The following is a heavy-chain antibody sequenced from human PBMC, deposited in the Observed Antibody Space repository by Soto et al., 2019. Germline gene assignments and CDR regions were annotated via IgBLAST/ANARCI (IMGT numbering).Heavy chain of an antibody. J-gene: IGHJ3*01. CDR3: ARMHVTMFGVESPDL. D-gene: IGHD3-3*01. CDR1: GFSLTDPKMG. CDR2: IFSSDEK. Sequence: QVTLKESGPVLVRPTETLTLTCTVSGFSLTDPKMGVTWIRQPPGKALEWLAHIFSSDEKSYSPSLEGRLTISKDTSESQVVLAMTNMDHLDTATYYFARMHVTMFGVESPDLWGQGALITVSS. V-gene: IGHV2-26*01.